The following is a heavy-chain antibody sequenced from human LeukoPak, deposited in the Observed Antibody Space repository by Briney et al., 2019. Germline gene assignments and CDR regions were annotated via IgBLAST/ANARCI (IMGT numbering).Heavy chain of an antibody. CDR3: ASGVIRGFGESSY. CDR2: ISYDGSNK. V-gene: IGHV3-30*14. D-gene: IGHD3-10*01. CDR1: GFTFSSYA. Sequence: GSLRLSCAASGFTFSSYAMYWVRQAPGKGLEWVAVISYDGSNKYYADSVKGRFTISRDNSKNTLYLQMNSLRAEDTAVYYCASGVIRGFGESSYWGQGTLVTVSS. J-gene: IGHJ4*02.